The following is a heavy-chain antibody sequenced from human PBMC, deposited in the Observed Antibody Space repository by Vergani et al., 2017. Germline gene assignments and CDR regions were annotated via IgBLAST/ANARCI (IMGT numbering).Heavy chain of an antibody. Sequence: QVQLVQSGAEVKKPGASVKVSCKASGYTFTSYGISWVRQAPGQGLEWMGWISAYNGNTNYAQKLQGRVTMTTDTSTSTAYMELRSLRSDDTAVYYCARDRDWGYDYIWGSYREGHGYYYMDVWGKGTTVTVSS. V-gene: IGHV1-18*01. CDR3: ARDRDWGYDYIWGSYREGHGYYYMDV. D-gene: IGHD3-16*02. CDR2: ISAYNGNT. J-gene: IGHJ6*03. CDR1: GYTFTSYG.